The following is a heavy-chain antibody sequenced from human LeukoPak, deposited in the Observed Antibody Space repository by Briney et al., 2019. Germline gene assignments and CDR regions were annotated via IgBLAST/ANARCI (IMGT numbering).Heavy chain of an antibody. V-gene: IGHV4-4*07. J-gene: IGHJ4*02. Sequence: SETLSLTCTVSGGSISSYYWSWIRQPAGKGLEWIGRIYTSGSTNYNPSLKSRVTMSVDTSKNQFSLKLSSVTAADTAVYYCARAADATVVRWYYFDYWGQGTLVTVSS. CDR3: ARAADATVVRWYYFDY. CDR2: IYTSGST. D-gene: IGHD4-23*01. CDR1: GGSISSYY.